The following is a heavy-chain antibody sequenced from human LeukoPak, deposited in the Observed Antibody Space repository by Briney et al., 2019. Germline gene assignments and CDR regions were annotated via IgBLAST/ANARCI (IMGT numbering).Heavy chain of an antibody. V-gene: IGHV4-34*01. CDR2: ISHSGST. D-gene: IGHD5-12*01. CDR3: ARAIYSATWTDAFDV. CDR1: GGSFSGYY. J-gene: IGHJ3*01. Sequence: SETLSLTCAVYGGSFSGYYWSWIRQPPGKGLEWIGEISHSGSTNYNPSLKSRVTVSVAASKKQFSLKLSSLTAADTAIYYCARAIYSATWTDAFDVWGQGTMVTVSS.